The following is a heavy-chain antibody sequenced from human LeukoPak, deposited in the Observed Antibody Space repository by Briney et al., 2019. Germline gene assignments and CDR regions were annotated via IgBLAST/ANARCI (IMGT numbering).Heavy chain of an antibody. CDR2: ISSNGGST. CDR3: VKEGDYGYYFDY. J-gene: IGHJ4*02. D-gene: IGHD3-16*01. Sequence: GGSLRLSCSASGFTFSSYAMDWVRQAPGKALEYVSTISSNGGSTYYADSVKGRFTISRDDSKNTLYLRMSSLRAEDTAVYYCVKEGDYGYYFDYWGQGTLVTVSS. V-gene: IGHV3-64D*06. CDR1: GFTFSSYA.